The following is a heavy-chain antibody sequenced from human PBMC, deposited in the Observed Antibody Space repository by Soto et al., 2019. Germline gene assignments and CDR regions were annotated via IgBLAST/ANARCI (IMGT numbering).Heavy chain of an antibody. V-gene: IGHV3-7*01. Sequence: GGSLRLSCAASGFTFSSYWMSWVRQAPGKGLEWVANIKQDGSEKYYVDSVKGRFTISRDNAKNSLYLQMNSLRAEDTAVYYCARGYVDTDYYYYGMDVWGQGTTVTVSS. D-gene: IGHD5-18*01. J-gene: IGHJ6*02. CDR2: IKQDGSEK. CDR1: GFTFSSYW. CDR3: ARGYVDTDYYYYGMDV.